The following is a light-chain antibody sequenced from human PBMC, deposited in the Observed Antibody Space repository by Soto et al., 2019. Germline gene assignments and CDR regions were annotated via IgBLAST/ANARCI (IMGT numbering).Light chain of an antibody. V-gene: IGKV3-15*01. Sequence: EIVMTQSPATVSVSPGERVTLSCRASQSVSNKLAWYQQKPGQAPRLLIYDASGRAGSVPARLSGSGSGTEFTLTISSLQSEDFAVYFCQQYDAWPPTSGQGTKV. CDR1: QSVSNK. CDR2: DAS. CDR3: QQYDAWPPT. J-gene: IGKJ1*01.